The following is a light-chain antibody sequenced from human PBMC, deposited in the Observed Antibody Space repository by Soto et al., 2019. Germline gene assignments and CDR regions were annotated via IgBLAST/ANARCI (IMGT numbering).Light chain of an antibody. CDR2: GAS. J-gene: IGKJ5*01. V-gene: IGKV3-20*01. CDR3: QQYGSPIT. Sequence: EIVLTQSPGTLFWSPGERATLSCRASQSVSSSYLAWYQQKPGQAPRLLIYGASSRATGIPDRFSGSGSGTDFTLTISRLDPEDFAVYYCQQYGSPITFGQGTRLEIK. CDR1: QSVSSSY.